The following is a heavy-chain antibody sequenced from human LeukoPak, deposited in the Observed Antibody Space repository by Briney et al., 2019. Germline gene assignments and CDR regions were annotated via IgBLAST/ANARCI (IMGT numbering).Heavy chain of an antibody. D-gene: IGHD1-1*01. J-gene: IGHJ4*02. CDR2: ISYDGSNK. Sequence: GGSLRLSCAASGFTFSSYAMSWVRQAPGKGLERVAVISYDGSNKYYADSVKGRFTISRDNSKNTLYLQMNSLRAEDTAVYYCARDSSRTHDYWGQGTLVIVSS. CDR3: ARDSSRTHDY. CDR1: GFTFSSYA. V-gene: IGHV3-30-3*01.